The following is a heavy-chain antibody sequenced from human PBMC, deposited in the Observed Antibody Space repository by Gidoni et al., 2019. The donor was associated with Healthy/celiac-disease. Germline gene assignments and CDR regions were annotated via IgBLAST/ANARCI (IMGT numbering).Heavy chain of an antibody. D-gene: IGHD3-3*01. J-gene: IGHJ6*02. CDR3: AREYVPYDFWRGYSPPSYYYYGMDV. V-gene: IGHV3-30-3*01. Sequence: QVQLVEAGGGVVQPRRSLRLYCAAAGFTFSSYAMHWGRRARGKGLAWVAVISYDGSNKSYADSVKCRFTISRDNSKNTLYLQMNRLRAEDTAVYYCAREYVPYDFWRGYSPPSYYYYGMDVWGQGPTVTVSS. CDR1: GFTFSSYA. CDR2: ISYDGSNK.